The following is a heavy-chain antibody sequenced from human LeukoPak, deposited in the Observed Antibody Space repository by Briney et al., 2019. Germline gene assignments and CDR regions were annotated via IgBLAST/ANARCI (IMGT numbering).Heavy chain of an antibody. J-gene: IGHJ6*03. D-gene: IGHD6-13*01. V-gene: IGHV1-18*01. CDR2: ITAYNGNT. CDR3: ARGYSSSWYYYYYYMDV. Sequence: ASVKVSCKASVYTFTSYGISGVRQAPGQGLEGMLWITAYNGNTNYTQKLQGRVTMTTNTSTSTAYMELRSLRSDDTAVYYCARGYSSSWYYYYYYMDVWGKGTTVTVSS. CDR1: VYTFTSYG.